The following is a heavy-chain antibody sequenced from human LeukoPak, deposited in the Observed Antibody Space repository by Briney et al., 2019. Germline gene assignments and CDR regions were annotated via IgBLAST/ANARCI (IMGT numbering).Heavy chain of an antibody. CDR1: GGSISSSSYY. CDR3: ARHAVYYFDY. J-gene: IGHJ4*02. V-gene: IGHV4-39*01. Sequence: PETLSLTCTVSGGSISSSSYYWGWIRQPPGKGLEWIGSIYYSGSTYYNPSLKSRVTISVDTSKNQFSLKLSSVTAADTAVYYCARHAVYYFDYWGQGTLVTVSS. CDR2: IYYSGST.